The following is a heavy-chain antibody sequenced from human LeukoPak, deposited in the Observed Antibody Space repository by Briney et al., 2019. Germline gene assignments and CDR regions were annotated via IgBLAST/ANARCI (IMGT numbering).Heavy chain of an antibody. J-gene: IGHJ4*02. Sequence: SETLSLTCTVSGGSISSGSYYWSWIRQPAGKGLEWIGRIYTSGSTNYNPSLKSRVTISVDTSKNQFSLKLSSVTAAGTAVYYCARDRLRYYFDYWGQGTLVTVSS. D-gene: IGHD2-21*02. V-gene: IGHV4-61*02. CDR1: GGSISSGSYY. CDR2: IYTSGST. CDR3: ARDRLRYYFDY.